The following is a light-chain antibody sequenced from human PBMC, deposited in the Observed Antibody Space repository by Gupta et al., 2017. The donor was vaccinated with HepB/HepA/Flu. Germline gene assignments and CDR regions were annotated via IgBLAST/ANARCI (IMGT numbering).Light chain of an antibody. CDR2: FGS. CDR1: QSLLHSDGYNP. Sequence: DIVMTQSPLSLPVTPGEPASISCRSSQSLLHSDGYNPLDWYLQKPGQSPQLLIYFGSNRASGVHDRFSGSGSGTDLTLKISRVEAEDVGVYYCMQALQTPWTFGQGTKVEIK. CDR3: MQALQTPWT. V-gene: IGKV2-28*01. J-gene: IGKJ1*01.